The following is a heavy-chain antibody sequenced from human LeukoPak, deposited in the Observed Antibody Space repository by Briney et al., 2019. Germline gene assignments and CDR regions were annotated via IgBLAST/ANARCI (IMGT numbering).Heavy chain of an antibody. CDR1: GFTFSSYS. CDR3: ARYNWNYKAFDI. CDR2: ISSSSSTI. Sequence: PGGSLRLSCAASGFTFSSYSMNWVRQAPGKGLEWVSYISSSSSTIYYADSVKGRFTISRDNAKNSLYVQMNSLRAEDTAVYYCARYNWNYKAFDIWGQGTMVTVSS. J-gene: IGHJ3*02. D-gene: IGHD1-7*01. V-gene: IGHV3-48*01.